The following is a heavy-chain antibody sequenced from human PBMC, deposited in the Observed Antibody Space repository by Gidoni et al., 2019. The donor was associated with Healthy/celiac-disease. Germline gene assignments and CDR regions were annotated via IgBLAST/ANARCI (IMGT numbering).Heavy chain of an antibody. J-gene: IGHJ3*02. CDR3: ARRIAVAGTGAFDT. CDR1: GYSFPSYW. V-gene: IGHV5-51*01. CDR2: IYPGDSAT. Sequence: EVQLVQSGAEVKKPGESLKISCKGSGYSFPSYWLGWVRQMPGTGLEWMGIIYPGDSATSYSPSFKVQVTISAATSISTAYLQWSSLKASDTAMYYCARRIAVAGTGAFDTWGQGTMVTVSS. D-gene: IGHD6-19*01.